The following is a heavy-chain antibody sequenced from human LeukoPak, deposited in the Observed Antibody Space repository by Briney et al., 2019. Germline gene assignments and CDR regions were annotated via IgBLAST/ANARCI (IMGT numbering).Heavy chain of an antibody. CDR1: GFAFDDYG. Sequence: GGSLGLSCAASGFAFDDYGMSWVRQAPGKGLEWVSGINWNGGSTGYADSVKGRFTISRDNAKNSLYLQMNSLRAEDTAVYYCARDRWDCSSTSCYHYMDVWGKGTTVTISS. D-gene: IGHD2-2*01. CDR2: INWNGGST. CDR3: ARDRWDCSSTSCYHYMDV. J-gene: IGHJ6*03. V-gene: IGHV3-20*04.